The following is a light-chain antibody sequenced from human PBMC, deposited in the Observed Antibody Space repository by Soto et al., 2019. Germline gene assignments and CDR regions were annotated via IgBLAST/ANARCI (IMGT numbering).Light chain of an antibody. CDR2: TTS. CDR3: QQSSSSPYT. Sequence: DIQLTQSPSSLSASVGDRVTITCRASHSISTYLNWYQQKPGKAPSLLIYTTSSLQSGVPSRFSGSGSGTDFTLTIGGLHPADFAIDYCQQSSSSPYTFGLGTKVQIK. J-gene: IGKJ2*01. CDR1: HSISTY. V-gene: IGKV1-39*01.